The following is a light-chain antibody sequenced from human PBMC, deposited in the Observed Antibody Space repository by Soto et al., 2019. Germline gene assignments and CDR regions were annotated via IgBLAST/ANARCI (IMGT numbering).Light chain of an antibody. CDR2: EDT. J-gene: IGLJ1*01. V-gene: IGLV2-23*01. CDR3: CSYATSSTYV. CDR1: SSDVGSYNL. Sequence: QSVLTQPASVSGSPGQSIAISCTGTSSDVGSYNLVSWYQQHPGKAPKLMIYEDTKRPSGVSDRFSGSKSGNTASLTISGLQAEDEADYYCCSYATSSTYVFGTGNKLTVL.